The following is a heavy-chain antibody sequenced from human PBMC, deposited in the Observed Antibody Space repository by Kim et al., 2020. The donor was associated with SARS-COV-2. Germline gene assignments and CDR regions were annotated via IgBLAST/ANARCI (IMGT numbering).Heavy chain of an antibody. CDR2: IKQDGGEE. J-gene: IGHJ6*02. CDR1: GFTFSTYW. CDR3: ARDPSGGSSWSRLPKYTMDV. D-gene: IGHD6-13*01. V-gene: IGHV3-7*05. Sequence: GSLRLSCAASGFTFSTYWMNWVRQAPGKGLEWVANIKQDGGEEYYVDSLKGRFTISRDNAKNSLYLQMNSLRAEDTAVYYCARDPSGGSSWSRLPKYTMDVWGQGTTVTVSS.